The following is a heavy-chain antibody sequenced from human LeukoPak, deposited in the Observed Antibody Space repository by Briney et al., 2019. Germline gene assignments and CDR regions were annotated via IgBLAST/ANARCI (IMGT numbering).Heavy chain of an antibody. J-gene: IGHJ3*02. D-gene: IGHD3-10*01. CDR1: GFTFSSYG. V-gene: IGHV3-33*01. Sequence: GRSLRLSCAASGFTFSSYGMHWVRQAPGKGLEWVAVIWYDGSNKYYADSVKGRFSISRDNSKNTRYLQMNSLRAEDTAVYYCARVGFGELFDAFDIWGQGTMVTVSS. CDR3: ARVGFGELFDAFDI. CDR2: IWYDGSNK.